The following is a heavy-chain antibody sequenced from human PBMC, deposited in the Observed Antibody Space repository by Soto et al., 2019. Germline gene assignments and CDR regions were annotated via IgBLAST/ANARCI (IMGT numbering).Heavy chain of an antibody. Sequence: VQLVESGGGLVQPGGSLRLSCAASGFTFSSYDMHWVRQATGKGLEWVSAIGTAGDTYYPGSVKGRFTISRENAKISLYRQMNSLGAGDTAVYDCARAGGARSSGAFDIWGQGTMVTVSS. CDR2: IGTAGDT. V-gene: IGHV3-13*01. CDR3: ARAGGARSSGAFDI. J-gene: IGHJ3*02. CDR1: GFTFSSYD. D-gene: IGHD6-19*01.